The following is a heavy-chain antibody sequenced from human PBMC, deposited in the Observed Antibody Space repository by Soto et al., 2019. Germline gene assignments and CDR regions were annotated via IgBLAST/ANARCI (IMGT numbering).Heavy chain of an antibody. V-gene: IGHV4-34*01. CDR1: GGSFGGYD. CDR2: INHSGST. CDR3: ARDKITGLFDY. J-gene: IGHJ4*02. Sequence: SETLCLTCAVYGGSFGGYDGTWIRQPPGTGLEWIGEINHSGSTNYNPSLKSRVTISVDTSKNQFSLKLTSVTAADTAVYYCARDKITGLFDYWGQGTLVTVSS. D-gene: IGHD2-8*02.